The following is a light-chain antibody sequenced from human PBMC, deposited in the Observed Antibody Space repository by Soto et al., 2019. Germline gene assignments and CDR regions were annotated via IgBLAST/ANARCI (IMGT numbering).Light chain of an antibody. CDR3: QQYNSWLWT. V-gene: IGKV3-15*01. CDR1: QSVSSY. J-gene: IGKJ1*01. Sequence: EIVLTQSAATLCVSPGERATLSCRASQSVSSYLAWYQQKPGQAPRLLIYGASTRATGIPARFSGSGSGTEFNLIISSLQSEDSAVYYCQQYNSWLWTFGQGTKVDIK. CDR2: GAS.